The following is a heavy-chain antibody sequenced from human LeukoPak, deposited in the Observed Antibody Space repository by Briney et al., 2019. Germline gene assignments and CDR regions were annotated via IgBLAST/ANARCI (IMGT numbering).Heavy chain of an antibody. CDR1: GYSFTNYW. CDR2: IYPGDSDT. D-gene: IGHD1-26*01. J-gene: IGHJ4*02. Sequence: GEALKISCKGSGYSFTNYWIAWVRQLPGKGLEWRGIIYPGDSDTRYNPSFQGQVTISADKSISTAYLQWSSLKASDTAMYYCARRSGSFQGDYNFDYWGQGTLVTVSS. V-gene: IGHV5-51*01. CDR3: ARRSGSFQGDYNFDY.